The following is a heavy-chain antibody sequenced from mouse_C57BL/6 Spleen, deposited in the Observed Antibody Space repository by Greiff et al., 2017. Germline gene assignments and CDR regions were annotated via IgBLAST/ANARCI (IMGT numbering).Heavy chain of an antibody. Sequence: VQLQQSGPELVKPGASVKISCKASGYSFTGYYMNWVKQSPEKSLEWIGEINPSTGGTIYNQKFKAKATLTVDKSSSTAYMQLKSLTSEDSAVYYCARSSSMVTTAYWGQGTLVTVSA. D-gene: IGHD2-2*01. CDR1: GYSFTGYY. CDR2: INPSTGGT. CDR3: ARSSSMVTTAY. J-gene: IGHJ3*01. V-gene: IGHV1-42*01.